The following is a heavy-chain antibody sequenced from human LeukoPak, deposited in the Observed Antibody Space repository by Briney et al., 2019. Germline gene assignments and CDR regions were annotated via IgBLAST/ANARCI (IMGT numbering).Heavy chain of an antibody. Sequence: GGSLRLSCAASGFTFTTYSMNWVRQAPGKRLEWVSYISSSSSSIYYADSVRGRFTISRDNAKNSLYLQMNSLRAEDTAVYYCARDPSYGEYALSDYWGQGTLVTVSS. D-gene: IGHD4-17*01. V-gene: IGHV3-48*01. J-gene: IGHJ4*02. CDR3: ARDPSYGEYALSDY. CDR1: GFTFTTYS. CDR2: ISSSSSSI.